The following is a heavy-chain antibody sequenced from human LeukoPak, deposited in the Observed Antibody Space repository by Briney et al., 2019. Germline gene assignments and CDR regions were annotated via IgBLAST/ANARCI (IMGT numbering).Heavy chain of an antibody. Sequence: SETLSLTCTVSGGSISSYYWSWIRQPPGKGLEWIGYIYYSGSTNYNPSLKSRVTISVDTSKNQFSLKLSSVTAADTAVYYCARLAYRGGDCYHAPFDYWGQGTLVTVSS. CDR2: IYYSGST. J-gene: IGHJ4*02. V-gene: IGHV4-59*01. CDR3: ARLAYRGGDCYHAPFDY. D-gene: IGHD2-21*02. CDR1: GGSISSYY.